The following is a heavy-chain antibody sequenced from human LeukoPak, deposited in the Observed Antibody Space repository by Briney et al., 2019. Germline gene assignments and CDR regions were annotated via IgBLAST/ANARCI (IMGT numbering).Heavy chain of an antibody. CDR2: IYYSGST. J-gene: IGHJ4*02. CDR1: GGSISSSSYY. D-gene: IGHD3-22*01. V-gene: IGHV4-39*01. Sequence: PSETLSLTCTVSGGSISSSSYYWGWIRQPPGKGLEWIGSIYYSGSTYYNPSLKSRVTISVDTSKNQFSLKLSSVTAADTAVYYCARPETYYYGSSGYYYYWGQGTLVTVSS. CDR3: ARPETYYYGSSGYYYY.